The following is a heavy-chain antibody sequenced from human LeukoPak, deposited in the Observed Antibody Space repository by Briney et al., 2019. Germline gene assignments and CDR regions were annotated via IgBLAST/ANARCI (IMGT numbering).Heavy chain of an antibody. D-gene: IGHD1-14*01. J-gene: IGHJ1*01. CDR1: GFTFSSSW. V-gene: IGHV3-7*01. Sequence: PGGSLRLSCAASGFTFSSSWTSWVRQAPGKGLEWVANIKEDGSEKHYVDSVKGRFTISRENAKNSLHLQMNSLRAEDTAVYYCARHRYFQYWGQGTLVTVSS. CDR2: IKEDGSEK. CDR3: ARHRYFQY.